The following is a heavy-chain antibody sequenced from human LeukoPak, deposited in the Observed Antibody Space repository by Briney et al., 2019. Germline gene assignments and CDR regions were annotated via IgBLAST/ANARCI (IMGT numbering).Heavy chain of an antibody. J-gene: IGHJ6*03. CDR3: VRDRYYVMDV. V-gene: IGHV3-9*01. CDR2: ISWNSGSI. Sequence: PGGSLRLSCAASGFTFDDYAMHWVRQAPGKGLEWVSGISWNSGSIGYADSVKGRFTISRDNAKNSLYLQMNSLRAEDTAVYYCVRDRYYVMDVWGKGTTVTVSS. D-gene: IGHD3-10*02. CDR1: GFTFDDYA.